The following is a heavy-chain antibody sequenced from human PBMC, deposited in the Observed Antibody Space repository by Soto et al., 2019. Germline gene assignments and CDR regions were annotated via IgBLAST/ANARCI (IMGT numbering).Heavy chain of an antibody. D-gene: IGHD3-22*01. J-gene: IGHJ5*02. CDR3: ARVKPDYYDSSGYYLRWFDP. Sequence: SVKVSCKPSGGTFSSYAISWVRQAPGQGLEWMGGIIPIFGTANYAQKFQGRVTITADESTSTAYMELSSLRSEDTAVYYCARVKPDYYDSSGYYLRWFDPWGQGTLVTVS. CDR2: IIPIFGTA. V-gene: IGHV1-69*13. CDR1: GGTFSSYA.